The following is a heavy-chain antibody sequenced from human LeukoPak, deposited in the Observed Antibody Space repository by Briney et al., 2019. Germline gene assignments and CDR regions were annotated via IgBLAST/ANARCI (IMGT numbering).Heavy chain of an antibody. CDR2: INRDGSST. J-gene: IGHJ4*02. Sequence: GGSLRLSCAASGFIFCTYWMLWVRQVPGKGLVWVSRINRDGSSTSYADSVKGRFTISRDNAKNTLYLQMNSLRAEDTAVYYCVRAEAGQQLPYFDYWGQGTLVTVSS. CDR1: GFIFCTYW. CDR3: VRAEAGQQLPYFDY. D-gene: IGHD6-13*01. V-gene: IGHV3-74*01.